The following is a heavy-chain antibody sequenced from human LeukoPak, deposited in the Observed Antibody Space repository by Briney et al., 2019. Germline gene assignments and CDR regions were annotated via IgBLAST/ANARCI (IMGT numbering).Heavy chain of an antibody. D-gene: IGHD5-12*01. CDR2: VYDNDIS. J-gene: IGHJ3*02. Sequence: SETLSLTWSVSGASIRSYFWSWIRQSPGKGLEWIGYVYDNDISNFNPSLESRVTILVDRSKSQFSLKLRSVTAADTAVYYCARGLVLATDDAFGIWGPGTMVTVSS. CDR1: GASIRSYF. CDR3: ARGLVLATDDAFGI. V-gene: IGHV4-59*01.